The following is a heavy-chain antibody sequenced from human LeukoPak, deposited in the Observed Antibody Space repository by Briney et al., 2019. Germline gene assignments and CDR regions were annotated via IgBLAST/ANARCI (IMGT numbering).Heavy chain of an antibody. V-gene: IGHV3-30-3*01. J-gene: IGHJ4*02. Sequence: GGSLRLSCAASGFTFSSYAMHWVRQAPGKGLEWVAVISYDGSNKYYADSVKGRFTISRDNSKNTLYLQMNSLRAEDTAVYYCARDPSIXXXVXXXNDLDYWGQGTLXX. CDR3: ARDPSIXXXVXXXNDLDY. CDR1: GFTFSSYA. CDR2: ISYDGSNK. D-gene: IGHD1-1*01.